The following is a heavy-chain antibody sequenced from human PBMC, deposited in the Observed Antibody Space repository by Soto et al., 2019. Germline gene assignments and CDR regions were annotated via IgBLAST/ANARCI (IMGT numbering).Heavy chain of an antibody. J-gene: IGHJ6*02. Sequence: QVQLVESGGGVVQPGRSLRLSCAASGFTFSSYGMHWVRQAPGKGLEWVAVIWYDGSNKYYADSVKGRFTISRDNSKNTVYLQMNSLRAEDTAVYYCARGGKRYYYGSGRLLPYFVPSYGMDVWGQGTTVTVSS. CDR3: ARGGKRYYYGSGRLLPYFVPSYGMDV. CDR2: IWYDGSNK. D-gene: IGHD3-10*01. V-gene: IGHV3-33*01. CDR1: GFTFSSYG.